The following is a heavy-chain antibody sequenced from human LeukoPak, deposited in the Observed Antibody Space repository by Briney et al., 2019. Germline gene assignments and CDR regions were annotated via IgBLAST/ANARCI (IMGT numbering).Heavy chain of an antibody. V-gene: IGHV1-2*06. CDR3: ARDPYISSGPDGMDV. Sequence: GASVKVSCKASGYTFTGYHIHWVRQAPGQGLEWMGRINPNSGGTNYAQKFQGRVTMTRDTSINTAYMELSSLRSDDTAVYFCARDPYISSGPDGMDVWGQGTTVTVSS. CDR2: INPNSGGT. D-gene: IGHD2-15*01. CDR1: GYTFTGYH. J-gene: IGHJ6*02.